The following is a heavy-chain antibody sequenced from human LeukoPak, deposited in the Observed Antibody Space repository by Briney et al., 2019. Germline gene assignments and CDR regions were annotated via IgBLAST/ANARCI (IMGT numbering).Heavy chain of an antibody. D-gene: IGHD2-15*01. CDR1: GYTFTGHY. CDR3: AGDQGDLHCSGGSCGSLFDY. Sequence: XSVTVSCKASGYTFTGHYMHWVRQAPGQGLEWMGWINPNSGGANYAQKFQGRLTMTRDTSISTAYMELSRLRSDDTAVYYCAGDQGDLHCSGGSCGSLFDYWGQGTLVTVSS. CDR2: INPNSGGA. V-gene: IGHV1-2*02. J-gene: IGHJ4*02.